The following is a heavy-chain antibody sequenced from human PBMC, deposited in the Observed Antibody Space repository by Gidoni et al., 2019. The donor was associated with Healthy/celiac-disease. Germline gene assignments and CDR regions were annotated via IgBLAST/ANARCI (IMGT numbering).Heavy chain of an antibody. CDR3: ARDMRFLEPPDY. CDR1: GITFSSYN. Sequence: EVQLVESGGGLVKPGGSLRLSCAASGITFSSYNLNWVRQAPGKGLEWVSAISSSSSYIYYADSVTGRFTISRDNAKNSLYLQMNSQRAEDTAVYYCARDMRFLEPPDYWGQGTLVTVSS. V-gene: IGHV3-21*01. CDR2: ISSSSSYI. D-gene: IGHD3-3*01. J-gene: IGHJ4*02.